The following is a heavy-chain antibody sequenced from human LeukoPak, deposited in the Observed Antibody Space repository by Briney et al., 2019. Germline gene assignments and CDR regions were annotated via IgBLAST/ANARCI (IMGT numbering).Heavy chain of an antibody. CDR1: GFTFSTYS. CDR3: ARDLLYYYDSSGYLDYFDY. D-gene: IGHD3-22*01. Sequence: GGSLRLSCAASGFTFSTYSINWVRQAPGKGLEWVSYIRSRDRTIYYADSVKGRFTISTDNAENSLYLQMNSLRTEDTALYYCARDLLYYYDSSGYLDYFDYWGQGTLVTVSS. V-gene: IGHV3-48*01. CDR2: IRSRDRTI. J-gene: IGHJ4*02.